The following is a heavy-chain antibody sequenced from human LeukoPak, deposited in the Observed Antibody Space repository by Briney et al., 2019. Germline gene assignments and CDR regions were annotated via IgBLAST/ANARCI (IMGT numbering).Heavy chain of an antibody. CDR2: FSGTRSDGSAGRA. V-gene: IGHV3-23*01. J-gene: IGHJ4*02. CDR1: GFSISNYG. CDR3: AKSQFIALSGPIDY. D-gene: IGHD2-8*01. Sequence: PGGSLRLSCTVTGFSISNYGMSWVRQAPGKGLEWVSGFSGTRSDGSAGRAHYADSVRGRFSISRDDAENTIYLQMSSLRAEDTAIYYCAKSQFIALSGPIDYWGRGTLVAVSS.